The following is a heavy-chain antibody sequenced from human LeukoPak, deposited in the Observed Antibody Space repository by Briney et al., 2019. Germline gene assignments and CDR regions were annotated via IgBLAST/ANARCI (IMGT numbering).Heavy chain of an antibody. D-gene: IGHD3-22*01. V-gene: IGHV3-53*01. CDR3: ARGTSSGYFQLYFDY. Sequence: GGSLRLSCAASGFTVSSNYMTWVRQAPGKGLDWVSVIYSGGSTYYADSVKGRFTISRDNSKNTLYLQMNSLRAEDTAVYYCARGTSSGYFQLYFDYWGQGTLITVSS. CDR2: IYSGGST. CDR1: GFTVSSNY. J-gene: IGHJ4*02.